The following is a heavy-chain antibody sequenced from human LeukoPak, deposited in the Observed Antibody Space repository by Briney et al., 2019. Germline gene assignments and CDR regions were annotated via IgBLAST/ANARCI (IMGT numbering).Heavy chain of an antibody. V-gene: IGHV4-59*08. CDR3: ARLSLHCSGGSCYRGAFDS. D-gene: IGHD2-15*01. Sequence: SETLSLTCSVSGGSTGSDYWSWIRQPPGNGLVWIAYGYYSGVTSYNPSLKSRVAISIDTSKNQFSLNLTSVTAADTAVYYCARLSLHCSGGSCYRGAFDSWGQGTLVTVSS. J-gene: IGHJ4*02. CDR2: GYYSGVT. CDR1: GGSTGSDY.